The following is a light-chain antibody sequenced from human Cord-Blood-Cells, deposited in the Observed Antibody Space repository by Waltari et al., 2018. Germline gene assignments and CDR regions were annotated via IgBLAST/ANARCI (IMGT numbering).Light chain of an antibody. CDR3: QQSYSTPWT. V-gene: IGKV1-39*01. Sequence: DIQMTQSPSSLSASVGDRVTITCRASQSISSSLNWYQQKPGKAPKLLIYAASSLQSGVPSRFSGSRSGTDVTLTISSLQPEEFATYYCQQSYSTPWTFGQGTKVEIK. J-gene: IGKJ1*01. CDR2: AAS. CDR1: QSISSS.